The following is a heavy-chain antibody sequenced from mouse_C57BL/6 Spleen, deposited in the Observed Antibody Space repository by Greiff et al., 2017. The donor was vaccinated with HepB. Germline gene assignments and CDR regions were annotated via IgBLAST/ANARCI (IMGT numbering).Heavy chain of an antibody. J-gene: IGHJ2*01. CDR3: ARIKKIVATYFDY. CDR2: TNPTNGRT. Sequence: VQLQQSGAELVKAGVSVKMSCKASGYTFTSYWMHWVKQRLGQGLEWFAETNPTNGRTYYNEKFKSKATLTVDKSSSTAYMLLSGPTFEDSAVYYCARIKKIVATYFDYWGQGTPLTVPS. CDR1: GYTFTSYW. V-gene: IGHV1S81*02. D-gene: IGHD1-1*01.